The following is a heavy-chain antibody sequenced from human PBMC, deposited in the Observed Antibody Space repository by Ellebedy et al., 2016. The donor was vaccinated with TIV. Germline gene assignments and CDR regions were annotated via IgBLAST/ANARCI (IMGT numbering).Heavy chain of an antibody. V-gene: IGHV3-23*01. J-gene: IGHJ3*02. CDR2: ISGPGSVT. D-gene: IGHD6-13*01. CDR1: GFSFSSFA. CDR3: AAAAGAGDDAFDI. Sequence: GESLKISXAASGFSFSSFAMTWVRQAPGKGLEWVSTISGPGSVTYYADSVKGRFTISRDNAKNSLYLQMNSLRAEDTAVYYCAAAAGAGDDAFDIWGQGTMVTVSS.